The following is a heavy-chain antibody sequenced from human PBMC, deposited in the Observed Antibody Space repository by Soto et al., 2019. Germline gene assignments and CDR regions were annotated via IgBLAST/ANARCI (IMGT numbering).Heavy chain of an antibody. CDR1: GGSFSGYY. V-gene: IGHV4-34*01. CDR2: INHSGST. J-gene: IGHJ6*02. Sequence: PSEILSLTCAVYGGSFSGYYWSWIRQPPGKGLEWIGEINHSGSTNYNPSLKSRVTISVDTSKNQFSLKLSSVTAADTAVYYCARGPILRFLEWLLPVDAGMDVWGQGTTLTVSS. CDR3: ARGPILRFLEWLLPVDAGMDV. D-gene: IGHD3-3*01.